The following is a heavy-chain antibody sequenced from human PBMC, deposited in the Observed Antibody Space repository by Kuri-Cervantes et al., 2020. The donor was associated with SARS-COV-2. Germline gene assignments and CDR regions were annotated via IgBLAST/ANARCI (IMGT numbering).Heavy chain of an antibody. V-gene: IGHV1-24*01. Sequence: ASVKVSCKASGYTFTSYYMHWVRQAPGQGLEWMGGFDPEDGETIYAQKFQGRVTMTEDTSTDTAYMELRSLRSDDTAVYYCAREFGGSCYYWGQGTLVTVSS. J-gene: IGHJ4*02. CDR3: AREFGGSCYY. D-gene: IGHD2-15*01. CDR1: GYTFTSYY. CDR2: FDPEDGET.